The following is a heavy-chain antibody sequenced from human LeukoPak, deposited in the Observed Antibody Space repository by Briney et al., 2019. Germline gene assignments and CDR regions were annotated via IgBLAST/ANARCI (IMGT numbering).Heavy chain of an antibody. CDR3: ARVIGSYGDSAY. CDR1: GFTFNSYA. D-gene: IGHD3-16*01. Sequence: GGSLRLSCAASGFTFNSYAMYWVRQAPGKGLEWLSYISSTSSAIYYADSLKGRFTISRDNAKNSLYLQMDSLRAEDTAVYYCARVIGSYGDSAYWGQGTLVTVSS. J-gene: IGHJ4*02. V-gene: IGHV3-48*04. CDR2: ISSTSSAI.